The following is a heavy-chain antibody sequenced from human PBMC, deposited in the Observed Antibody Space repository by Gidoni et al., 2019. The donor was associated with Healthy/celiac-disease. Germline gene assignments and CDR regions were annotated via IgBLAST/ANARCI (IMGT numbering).Heavy chain of an antibody. CDR2: SYYRGST. Sequence: QVQLQESGTGLVKPSETLSLTCTVSGGSISSYYWSLIRQPPGKGLEWSGYSYYRGSTNYNPSLKSRVTISVDTSKNQFSLKLSSVTAADTAVYYCARVVVVVPAASEVNYFDYWGQGTLVTVSS. J-gene: IGHJ4*02. CDR1: GGSISSYY. CDR3: ARVVVVVPAASEVNYFDY. D-gene: IGHD2-2*01. V-gene: IGHV4-59*01.